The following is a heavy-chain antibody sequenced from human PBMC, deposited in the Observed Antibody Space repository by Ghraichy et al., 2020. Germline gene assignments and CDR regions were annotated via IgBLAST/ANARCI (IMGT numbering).Heavy chain of an antibody. CDR3: ARFSASVRSGYYYYFDY. CDR1: GGSISSYY. CDR2: IYYSGST. J-gene: IGHJ4*02. D-gene: IGHD3-22*01. Sequence: SETLSLTCTVSGGSISSYYWSWIRQPPGKGLEWIGYIYYSGSTNYNPSLKSRVTISVDTSKNQFSLKLSSVTAADTAVYYCARFSASVRSGYYYYFDYWGQGTLVTVS. V-gene: IGHV4-59*01.